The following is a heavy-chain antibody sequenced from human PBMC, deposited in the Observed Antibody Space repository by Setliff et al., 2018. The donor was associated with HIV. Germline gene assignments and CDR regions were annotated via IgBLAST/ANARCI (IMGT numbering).Heavy chain of an antibody. V-gene: IGHV1-46*01. Sequence: ASVKVSCKASGYTFTDYYVHWVRQAPGQGLEWMGVIYPSGGNANYAQKFQGRVTMTRDTSTSTVYMEVNSLRSEDTAVYYCARVGRWLQLPGIDYWGQGTLVTVSS. D-gene: IGHD5-12*01. CDR1: GYTFTDYY. J-gene: IGHJ4*02. CDR3: ARVGRWLQLPGIDY. CDR2: IYPSGGNA.